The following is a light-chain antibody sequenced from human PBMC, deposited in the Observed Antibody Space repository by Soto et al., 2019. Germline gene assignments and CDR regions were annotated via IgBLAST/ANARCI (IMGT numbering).Light chain of an antibody. CDR2: GAS. J-gene: IGKJ2*01. Sequence: EIVLTQSPGTLSLSPGERATLSCRASPSVSSSYLAWYQQKPGQAPRLLIYGASSRATGIPDRFSGSGSGTDFTLTISRLEREDVAVYYCQQYGSSRTFGQGTKLEIK. V-gene: IGKV3-20*01. CDR1: PSVSSSY. CDR3: QQYGSSRT.